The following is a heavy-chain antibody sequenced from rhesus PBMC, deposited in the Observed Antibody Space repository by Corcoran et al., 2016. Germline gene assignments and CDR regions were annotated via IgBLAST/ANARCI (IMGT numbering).Heavy chain of an antibody. D-gene: IGHD1-1-1*01. CDR3: ARHFSRIAGTIVLYFDY. CDR1: GGSISGGYG. CDR2: IFGSIGST. Sequence: QVQLQESGPGLVKPSETLSLTCAVSGGSISGGYGWSWIRQPPGKGLEWIGHIFGSIGSTYYNPSLKSRVTISRDTSKNQFSLKLSSVTAADTAVYYCARHFSRIAGTIVLYFDYWGQGVLVTVSS. V-gene: IGHV4S7*01. J-gene: IGHJ4*01.